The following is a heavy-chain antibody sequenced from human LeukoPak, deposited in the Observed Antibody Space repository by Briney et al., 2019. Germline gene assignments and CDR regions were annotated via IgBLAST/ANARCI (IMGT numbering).Heavy chain of an antibody. D-gene: IGHD3-16*01. Sequence: GGSLRLSCAASGFTFSTFAMIWVRQPPGKGLEWVSSIFPSGGEIHYADSVRGRFTISRDNSKSTLSLQMNSLRAEDTAVYYCASGGTRYYYYYMDVWGKGTTVTISS. CDR3: ASGGTRYYYYYMDV. CDR1: GFTFSTFA. V-gene: IGHV3-23*01. J-gene: IGHJ6*03. CDR2: IFPSGGEI.